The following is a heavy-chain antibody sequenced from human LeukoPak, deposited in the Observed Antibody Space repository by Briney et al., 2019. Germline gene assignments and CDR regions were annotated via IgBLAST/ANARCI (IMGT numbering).Heavy chain of an antibody. D-gene: IGHD3-10*01. V-gene: IGHV3-43D*03. J-gene: IGHJ4*02. Sequence: GSLRLSCAASGFTFDDYAMHWVRQAPGKGLEWVSLISWDGGSTYYADSVKGRFTISRDNSKNSLYLQMNSLRAEDTALYYCAKDSTRNVLLWFGELLDWGQGTLVTVSS. CDR2: ISWDGGST. CDR1: GFTFDDYA. CDR3: AKDSTRNVLLWFGELLD.